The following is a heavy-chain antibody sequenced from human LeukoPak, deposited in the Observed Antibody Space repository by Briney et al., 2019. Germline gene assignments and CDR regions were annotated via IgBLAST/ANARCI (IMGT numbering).Heavy chain of an antibody. Sequence: PGGSLRLSCAASGFTFSSYAMPWVRQAPGKGLEWVAVISYDGSNKYYADSVKGRFTISRDNSKNTLYLQMNSLRAEDTDVYYCAKDRSGSSAWYGGKAFHIWGQGTMVTVSS. CDR3: AKDRSGSSAWYGGKAFHI. CDR2: ISYDGSNK. CDR1: GFTFSSYA. D-gene: IGHD6-19*01. V-gene: IGHV3-30-3*01. J-gene: IGHJ3*02.